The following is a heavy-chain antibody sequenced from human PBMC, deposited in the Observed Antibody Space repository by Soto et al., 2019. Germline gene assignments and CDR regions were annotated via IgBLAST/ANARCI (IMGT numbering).Heavy chain of an antibody. D-gene: IGHD3-3*01. CDR1: GFTFSSYS. CDR2: ISSSSSYI. CDR3: ARDRRVEYYDVWSGHYTGAFDY. Sequence: EVQLVESGGGLVKPGGSLRLSCAASGFTFSSYSMNWVRQAPGKGLEWVSSISSSSSYIYYADSVKGRFTISRDNAKNSLYLQMNSLRAEDTAVYYWARDRRVEYYDVWSGHYTGAFDYWGQGTLVTVSS. V-gene: IGHV3-21*01. J-gene: IGHJ4*02.